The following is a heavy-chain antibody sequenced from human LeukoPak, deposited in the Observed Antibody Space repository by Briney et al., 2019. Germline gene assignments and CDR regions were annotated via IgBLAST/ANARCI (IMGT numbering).Heavy chain of an antibody. Sequence: SETLSLTCAVYGESFSAYYWNWIRQAPGKTLEWIGEIHHSGSTNYNPSLKSRVNILIDPSKKQFSLKLSSVTAADTAVYYCARQRLGARGSFDYWGQGTLVTVSS. D-gene: IGHD1-26*01. CDR1: GESFSAYY. J-gene: IGHJ4*02. CDR3: ARQRLGARGSFDY. V-gene: IGHV4-34*01. CDR2: IHHSGST.